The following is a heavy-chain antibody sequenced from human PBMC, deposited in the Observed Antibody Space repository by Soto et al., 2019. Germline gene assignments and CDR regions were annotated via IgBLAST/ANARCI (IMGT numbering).Heavy chain of an antibody. V-gene: IGHV4-4*02. CDR2: IYHSGST. D-gene: IGHD3-9*01. CDR1: GGSISSSNW. Sequence: SETLSLTCAVSGGSISSSNWWSWVRQPPGKGLEWIGEIYHSGSTNYNPSLKSRVTISVDKSKNQFSLKLSSVTAADTAVYYCASRDNFDWPRNDYWGQGTLVTVSS. J-gene: IGHJ4*02. CDR3: ASRDNFDWPRNDY.